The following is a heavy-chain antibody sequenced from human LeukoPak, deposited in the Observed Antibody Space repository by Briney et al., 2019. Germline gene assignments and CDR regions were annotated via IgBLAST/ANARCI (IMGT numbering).Heavy chain of an antibody. D-gene: IGHD3-22*01. CDR1: GGSFSGYY. CDR3: ARTSRAYYYDSSGYYSYEYFQH. J-gene: IGHJ1*01. CDR2: INHSGST. V-gene: IGHV4-34*01. Sequence: SETLSLTCAVYGGSFSGYYWSWIRQPPGKGLEWIGEINHSGSTNYNPSLKSRVTISVDTSKNQFPLKLSSVTAADTAVYYCARTSRAYYYDSSGYYSYEYFQHWGQGTLVTVSS.